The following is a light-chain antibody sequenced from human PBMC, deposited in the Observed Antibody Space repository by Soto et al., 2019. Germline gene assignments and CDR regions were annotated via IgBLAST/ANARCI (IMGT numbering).Light chain of an antibody. J-gene: IGKJ4*01. CDR2: GAS. CDR1: QSVSSTY. CDR3: QQYNNWPLT. Sequence: EIVLTQSPGTLSLSPGERATLSCRASQSVSSTYLAWCQQKPGQAPRLLIYGASTRATGIPARFSGSGSGTEFTLTISSLQSEDFAVYYCQQYNNWPLTFGGGTKVDIK. V-gene: IGKV3-15*01.